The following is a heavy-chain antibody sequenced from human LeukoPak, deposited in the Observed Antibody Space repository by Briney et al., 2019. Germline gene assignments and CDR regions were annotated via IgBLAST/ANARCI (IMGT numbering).Heavy chain of an antibody. Sequence: PSETLSLTCTVSGGSISSSSYYWGWIRQPPGKGLEWIGSIYYSGTTHYSPSLESRVTISVDTSKNQFSLKLASVTAADTAIYYCAKGAGGFSYYNWSDPWGQGTLVTVSS. D-gene: IGHD5-18*01. V-gene: IGHV4-39*07. CDR2: IYYSGTT. CDR3: AKGAGGFSYYNWSDP. CDR1: GGSISSSSYY. J-gene: IGHJ5*02.